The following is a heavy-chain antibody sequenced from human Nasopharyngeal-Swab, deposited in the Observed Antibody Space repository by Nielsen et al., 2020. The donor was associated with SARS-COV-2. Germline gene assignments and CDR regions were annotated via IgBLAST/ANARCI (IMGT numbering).Heavy chain of an antibody. J-gene: IGHJ5*02. CDR2: IYYSGST. CDR3: AKEGATGWFDP. V-gene: IGHV4-39*07. Sequence: GSLRLSCTVSGGSIRSSTYYWGWIRQPPGKGLEWIGNIYYSGSTYYNPSLKSRVTISLDTSKNQFSLRLRSVTAADTAVYYCAKEGATGWFDPWGQGTLVTVSS. CDR1: GGSIRSSTYY.